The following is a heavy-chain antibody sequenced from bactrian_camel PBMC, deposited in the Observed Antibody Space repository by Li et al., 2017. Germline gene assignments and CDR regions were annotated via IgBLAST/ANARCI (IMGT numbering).Heavy chain of an antibody. D-gene: IGHD2*01. V-gene: IGHV3-3*01. CDR2: IATGSGNT. Sequence: HVQLVESGGGSAQAEDSLKLSCVASGYIFSRCGMGWYRQAPGKEREGVAHIATGSGNTYYADSVKGRFTISQDNAKNTVYLQMNSLKPEDTGIYYCAADGRKIDGARWNAEFRYSYWGQGTQVTVS. CDR1: GYIFSRCG. CDR3: AADGRKIDGARWNAEFRYSY. J-gene: IGHJ4*01.